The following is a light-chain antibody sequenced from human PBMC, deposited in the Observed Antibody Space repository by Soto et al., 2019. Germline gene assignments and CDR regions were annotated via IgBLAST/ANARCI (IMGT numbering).Light chain of an antibody. Sequence: EIVLTQSPGTLSLSPGERATLSCRASQNVNSNFLAWYQQKPGQGPRLLIYGTSGRATGIPDSFSGSGSGTDFTLTISRLEPEDFAVYYCQHYGSSLIFSFGPGTKVEIK. V-gene: IGKV3-20*01. CDR2: GTS. J-gene: IGKJ3*01. CDR1: QNVNSNF. CDR3: QHYGSSLIFS.